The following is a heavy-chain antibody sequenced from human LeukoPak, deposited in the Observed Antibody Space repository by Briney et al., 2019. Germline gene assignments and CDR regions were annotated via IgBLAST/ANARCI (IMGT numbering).Heavy chain of an antibody. Sequence: SETLSLTCTVSGGSISSYYWSWIRQPPGKGLEWIGYIYYSGSTNYNPSLKSRVTISVDTSKNQFSLKLSSVTAADTAVYYCARAVETATTKRPWYFDLWGRGTLVTVSS. CDR1: GGSISSYY. CDR3: ARAVETATTKRPWYFDL. V-gene: IGHV4-59*01. CDR2: IYYSGST. J-gene: IGHJ2*01. D-gene: IGHD5-24*01.